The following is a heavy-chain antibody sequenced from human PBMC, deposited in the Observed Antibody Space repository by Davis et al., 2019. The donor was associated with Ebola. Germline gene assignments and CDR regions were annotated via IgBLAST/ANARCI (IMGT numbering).Heavy chain of an antibody. CDR1: GFSFSTYW. V-gene: IGHV3-7*01. J-gene: IGHJ4*02. Sequence: GESLKISCAASGFSFSTYWMSWVRQAPGKGLEWVADVKQDGSEKYYVDSVKGRFTISRDNAKNSVDLQLNNLRAEDTAVYYCARGADYDRSGYNIYWGQGTLVTVSS. CDR3: ARGADYDRSGYNIY. D-gene: IGHD3-22*01. CDR2: VKQDGSEK.